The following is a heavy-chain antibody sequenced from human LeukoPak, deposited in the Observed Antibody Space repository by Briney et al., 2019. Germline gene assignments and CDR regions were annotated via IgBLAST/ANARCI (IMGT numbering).Heavy chain of an antibody. J-gene: IGHJ2*01. CDR2: IYYSRST. Sequence: SETLSLTCTVSGGSISSSSYFWGWIRQPPGKGLEWIGSIYYSRSTYYNPSLKSRVTISVDTSKNQFSLKLSSVPAADTGVYYCARQKTSHRYFDLLGRGTLVTDSS. D-gene: IGHD4-11*01. CDR1: GGSISSSSYF. V-gene: IGHV4-39*01. CDR3: ARQKTSHRYFDL.